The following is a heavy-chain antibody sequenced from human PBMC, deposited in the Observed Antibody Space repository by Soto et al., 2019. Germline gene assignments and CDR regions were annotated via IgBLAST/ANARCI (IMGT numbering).Heavy chain of an antibody. CDR2: ISGSGDST. D-gene: IGHD6-19*01. CDR3: AKERSSGWSFDY. Sequence: EVQLLESGGGLVQPGGSLRLSCAASGFTFSTYAMNWVRQAPGKGLEWVSGISGSGDSTYYADSVKGRFTVSRDNSKNTLYLQMNSLRAEETAVFYCAKERSSGWSFDYWGQGTLGTVSS. J-gene: IGHJ4*02. V-gene: IGHV3-23*01. CDR1: GFTFSTYA.